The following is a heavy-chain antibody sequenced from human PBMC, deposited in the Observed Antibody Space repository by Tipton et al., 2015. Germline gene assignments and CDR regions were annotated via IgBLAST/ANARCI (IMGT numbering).Heavy chain of an antibody. CDR3: ARDGTFVGATTFDY. J-gene: IGHJ4*02. V-gene: IGHV3-21*01. Sequence: GSLRLSCAASGSTFGSHNMNWVRQAPGKGLQWVSSISSGSSYIYYADSLKGRFTISRDNAKNSLYLHISSLRVEDTAVYYCARDGTFVGATTFDYWGQGTPVTVSS. CDR2: ISSGSSYI. CDR1: GSTFGSHN. D-gene: IGHD1-26*01.